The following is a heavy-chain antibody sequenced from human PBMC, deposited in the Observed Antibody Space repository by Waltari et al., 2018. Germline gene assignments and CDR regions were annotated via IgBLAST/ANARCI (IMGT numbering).Heavy chain of an antibody. CDR3: ARHDYYDFWSGYCETLYNWFDP. CDR1: GGPLSSSSYY. V-gene: IGHV4-39*01. CDR2: IYYSGHS. Sequence: QLQLQESGPGLVKPSETLSLTCTVSGGPLSSSSYYWGWIRPPPGQGLEWRGSIYYSGHSYHHPPLKSRVTISVDTAKNQFSLKLSSVTAADTAVYYCARHDYYDFWSGYCETLYNWFDPWGQGTLVTVSS. J-gene: IGHJ5*02. D-gene: IGHD3-3*01.